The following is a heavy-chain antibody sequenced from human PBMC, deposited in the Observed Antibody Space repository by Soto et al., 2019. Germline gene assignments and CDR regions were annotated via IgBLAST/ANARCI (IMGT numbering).Heavy chain of an antibody. D-gene: IGHD2-15*01. V-gene: IGHV3-23*01. J-gene: IGHJ4*02. CDR3: AKDRCGARCISDFAY. CDR1: GVTFSISG. CDR2: IVGSGGGT. Sequence: EVQLLESGGGLVQPGGSLRLSCAASGVTFSISGMNWVRKAPGKGLEWISSIVGSGGGTYYADSVKGRFTLSRDISKNTLFLQMDSLRAEDTAVYYCAKDRCGARCISDFAYWGQGILVTVSS.